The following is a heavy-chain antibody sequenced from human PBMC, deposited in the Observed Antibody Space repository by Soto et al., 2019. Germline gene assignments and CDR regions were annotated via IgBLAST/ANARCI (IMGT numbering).Heavy chain of an antibody. CDR3: ARKGNAYDY. CDR1: GYSFTDFY. J-gene: IGHJ4*02. V-gene: IGHV1-2*02. Sequence: GASVKVPCKASGYSFTDFYIHWVRQAPGQGLEWMGWINPSSGGTNYAQQFQGRVTLTRDTSISTAYMELSSLTSDDTAVYHCARKGNAYDYWGQGTLVTVSS. D-gene: IGHD1-1*01. CDR2: INPSSGGT.